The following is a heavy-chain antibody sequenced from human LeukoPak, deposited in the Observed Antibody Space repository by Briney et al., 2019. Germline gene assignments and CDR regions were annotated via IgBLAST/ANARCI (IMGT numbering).Heavy chain of an antibody. CDR2: TNADGSTK. J-gene: IGHJ4*02. CDR3: ARGSAWACHGVRCYPLDN. Sequence: GGSLRLSCATSGFTFSNYHMSWVRQAPGKGLEWVANTNADGSTKYYVDSVKGRFTISRDNAKSSLYLQMNSLRADDTAVYYCARGSAWACHGVRCYPLDNWGQGALVTVSS. V-gene: IGHV3-7*03. D-gene: IGHD2-8*01. CDR1: GFTFSNYH.